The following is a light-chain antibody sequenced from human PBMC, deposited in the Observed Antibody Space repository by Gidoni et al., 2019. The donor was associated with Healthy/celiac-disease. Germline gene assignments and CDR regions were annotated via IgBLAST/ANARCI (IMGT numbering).Light chain of an antibody. J-gene: IGKJ2*01. V-gene: IGKV1-39*01. CDR2: AAS. CDR1: QSISSY. CDR3: QQSYSNPPMYT. Sequence: AVTSIVTITCRASQSISSYLNWYQQKPGKAPKLLIYAASSLQSGVPSRLSGSGSGTDFTLTISRLQPEDFATYYCQQSYSNPPMYTFGQGTKLEIK.